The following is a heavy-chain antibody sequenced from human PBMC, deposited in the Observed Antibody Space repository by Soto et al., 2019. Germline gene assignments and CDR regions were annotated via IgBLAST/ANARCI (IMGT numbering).Heavy chain of an antibody. J-gene: IGHJ5*02. CDR1: GFTFSGSA. CDR3: SRPPYYGSGSYEGS. V-gene: IGHV3-73*02. Sequence: EVQLVESGGGLVQPGGSLKLSCAASGFTFSGSAMNWVRQASGKGLEWVGRIRTKANSYATAYAASVKGRFTISRLDLXTTAYLQMNSLKTEDTAVYYCSRPPYYGSGSYEGSWGQGTLVSVSS. D-gene: IGHD3-10*01. CDR2: IRTKANSYAT.